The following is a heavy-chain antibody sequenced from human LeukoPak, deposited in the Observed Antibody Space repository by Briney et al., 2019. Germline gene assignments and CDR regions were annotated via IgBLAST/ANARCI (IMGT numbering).Heavy chain of an antibody. D-gene: IGHD3-10*01. V-gene: IGHV3-21*04. CDR3: ARSHIYYYGSGSSYYFDY. J-gene: IGHJ4*02. CDR1: GFTFSSYT. CDR2: IGTSSISI. Sequence: GGSLRLSCAASGFTFSSYTMNWVRQAPGKGLEWVSSIGTSSISIYYADSLKGRFTISRDNSKNTLYLQMNSLRAEDTAVYYCARSHIYYYGSGSSYYFDYWGQGTLVTVSS.